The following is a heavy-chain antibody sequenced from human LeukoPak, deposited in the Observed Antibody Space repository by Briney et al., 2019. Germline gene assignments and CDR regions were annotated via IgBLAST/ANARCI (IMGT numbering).Heavy chain of an antibody. CDR3: ARGPDWYFDL. Sequence: SETLSLTCAVSGVSISSGDYSWSWIRQPPEKGLEWIGYIYHSGSTYYNPSLKSRVAISVDRSKNQFSLNLISVTAADTAVYYCARGPDWYFDLWGRGTLVTVSS. CDR2: IYHSGST. D-gene: IGHD3-10*01. V-gene: IGHV4-30-2*01. CDR1: GVSISSGDYS. J-gene: IGHJ2*01.